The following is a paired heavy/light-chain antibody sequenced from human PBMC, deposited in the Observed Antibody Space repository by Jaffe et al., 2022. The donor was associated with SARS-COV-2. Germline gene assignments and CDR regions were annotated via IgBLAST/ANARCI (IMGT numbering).Light chain of an antibody. CDR1: SGINVGTYR. J-gene: IGLJ2*01. CDR2: YKSDSDK. CDR3: MIWHSSASRVV. V-gene: IGLV5-45*03. Sequence: QAVLTQPSSLSASPGASASLTCTLRSGINVGTYRIYWYQQKPGSPPQYLLRYKSDSDKQQGSGVPSRFSGSKDASANAGILLISGLQSEDEADYYCMIWHSSASRVVFGGGTKLTVL.
Heavy chain of an antibody. V-gene: IGHV4-34*01. J-gene: IGHJ6*02. CDR2: INHSGST. Sequence: QVQLQQWGAGLLKPSETLSLTCAVYGGSFSGYYWSWIRQPPGKGLEWIGEINHSGSTNYNPSLKSRVTISVDTSKNQFSLKLSSVTAADTAVYYCARGRRFLEWLLLKGDYYYGMDVWGQGTTVTVSS. CDR1: GGSFSGYY. D-gene: IGHD3-3*01. CDR3: ARGRRFLEWLLLKGDYYYGMDV.